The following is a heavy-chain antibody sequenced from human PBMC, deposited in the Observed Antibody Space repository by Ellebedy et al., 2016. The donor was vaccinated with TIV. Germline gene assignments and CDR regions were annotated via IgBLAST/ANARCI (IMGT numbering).Heavy chain of an antibody. V-gene: IGHV4-30-4*01. CDR1: GGSINSGDYY. CDR3: ARETDFWSDSSYFDY. Sequence: LRLXXSVSGGSINSGDYYWSWIRQPPGKGLEWLGYIYYSGTTYYNTSLKSRITTSVDTSKNQFSLRLSSVTAADTAVYFCARETDFWSDSSYFDYWGQGILVTISS. CDR2: IYYSGTT. J-gene: IGHJ4*02. D-gene: IGHD3-3*01.